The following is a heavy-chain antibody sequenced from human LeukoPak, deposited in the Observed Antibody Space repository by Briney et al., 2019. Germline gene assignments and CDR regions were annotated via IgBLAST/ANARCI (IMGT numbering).Heavy chain of an antibody. CDR3: ARATYYGILTGYLYYYYGMDV. D-gene: IGHD3-9*01. V-gene: IGHV1-69*06. CDR2: IIPIFGTA. CDR1: GGTFSSYA. J-gene: IGHJ6*04. Sequence: SVKVSCKASGGTFSSYAISWVRQAPGQGLEWMGGIIPIFGTANYAQKFQGGVTITADKSTSTAYMELSSLRSEDTAVYYCARATYYGILTGYLYYYYGMDVWGKGTTVTVSS.